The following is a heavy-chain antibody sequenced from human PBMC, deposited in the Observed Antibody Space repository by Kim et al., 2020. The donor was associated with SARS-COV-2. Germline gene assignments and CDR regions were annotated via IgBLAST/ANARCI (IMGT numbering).Heavy chain of an antibody. CDR2: MNPNSGNT. V-gene: IGHV1-8*01. J-gene: IGHJ2*01. CDR3: ARKKGSRATTMVRGIRPSGYFDL. D-gene: IGHD3-10*01. CDR1: GYTFTSYD. Sequence: ASVKVSCKASGYTFTSYDINWVRQATGQGLEWMGWMNPNSGNTGYAQKFQGRVTMTRNTSISTAYMELSSLRSEDTAVYYCARKKGSRATTMVRGIRPSGYFDLWGRGTLVTVSS.